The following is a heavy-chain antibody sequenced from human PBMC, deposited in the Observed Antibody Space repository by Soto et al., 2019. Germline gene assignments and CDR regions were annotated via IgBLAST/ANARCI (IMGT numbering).Heavy chain of an antibody. CDR3: VKWHTSNFDSLPFTGFDF. CDR1: GFTFSDSV. D-gene: IGHD3-22*01. CDR2: MSGDGRT. J-gene: IGHJ4*02. V-gene: IGHV3-23*01. Sequence: XGSLILSCLGSGFTFSDSVMAWVRQAPGKGLEWLSVMSGDGRTRYALSVTGRFTISRDNSKNTLYLQMRSLRAEDAAAYYCVKWHTSNFDSLPFTGFDFWGQGTQVTVSS.